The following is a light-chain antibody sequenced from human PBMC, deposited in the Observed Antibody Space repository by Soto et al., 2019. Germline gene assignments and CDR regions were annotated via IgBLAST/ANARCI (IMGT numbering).Light chain of an antibody. CDR3: SSYAGSNNWV. Sequence: QSALTQPPSASGSPGQSVTISCTGTSSVVGGYKYVSWYQQHPGKAPKLMIYEVSKRPSGVPDRFSGSKSGNTASLTVSGLQAEDEADYYCSSYAGSNNWVFGGGTKVTVL. J-gene: IGLJ3*02. CDR2: EVS. V-gene: IGLV2-8*01. CDR1: SSVVGGYKY.